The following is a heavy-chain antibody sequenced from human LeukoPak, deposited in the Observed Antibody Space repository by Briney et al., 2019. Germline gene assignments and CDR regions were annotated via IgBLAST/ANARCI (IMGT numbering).Heavy chain of an antibody. J-gene: IGHJ5*02. V-gene: IGHV3-23*01. Sequence: GGSLRLSCAASGFTFSSYAMNWVRQAPGKGLEWVSVISGSGGSTYYEDSVKGRFTISRDNSKNTLYLQMDSLRAEDTAVYYCAKDWYPGTTVTTTHWFDPWGQGTLVTVSS. CDR1: GFTFSSYA. D-gene: IGHD4-17*01. CDR2: ISGSGGST. CDR3: AKDWYPGTTVTTTHWFDP.